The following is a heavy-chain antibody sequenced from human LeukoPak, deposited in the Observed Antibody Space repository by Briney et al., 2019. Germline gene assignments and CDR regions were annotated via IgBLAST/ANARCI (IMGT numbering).Heavy chain of an antibody. CDR2: INPNSGGT. J-gene: IGHJ6*03. D-gene: IGHD3-9*01. V-gene: IGHV1-2*02. CDR1: GGTFSSYA. Sequence: ASVKVSCKASGGTFSSYAISWVRQAPGQGLEWMGWINPNSGGTNYAQKFQGRVTMTRDTSISTAYMELSRLRSDDTAVYYCARTPNVLRYFDWLLIYYYYMDVWGKGTTVTISS. CDR3: ARTPNVLRYFDWLLIYYYYMDV.